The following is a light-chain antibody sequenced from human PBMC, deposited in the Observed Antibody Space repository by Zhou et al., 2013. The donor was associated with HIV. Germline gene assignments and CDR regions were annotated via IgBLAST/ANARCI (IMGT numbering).Light chain of an antibody. V-gene: IGKV1-39*01. J-gene: IGKJ2*01. Sequence: DVQMTQSPSSLSSSVGDRVTINCRASENIDTYLNWYQQRSGTAPKVLVFSATNLQSGAPPRFNASGSGTDFTLTVTSLQPEDFATYFCQQSHTLPYTFGQGTNLDVK. CDR3: QQSHTLPYT. CDR1: ENIDTY. CDR2: SAT.